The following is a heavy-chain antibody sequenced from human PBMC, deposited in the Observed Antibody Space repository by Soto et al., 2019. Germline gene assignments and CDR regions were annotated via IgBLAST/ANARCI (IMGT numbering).Heavy chain of an antibody. CDR3: ARDVWSRYFDY. V-gene: IGHV3-30-3*01. CDR1: GFIFSNYV. Sequence: QVQLVESGGGVVQPGRSLRLSCTASGFIFSNYVMYWVRQAPGKGLEWVAVMSYAGTTKTYADSVRGRFTISRDNSQKTRDLQMYSLRPEDTGVYYSARDVWSRYFDYWGQGSLVTVSS. D-gene: IGHD2-8*01. CDR2: MSYAGTTK. J-gene: IGHJ4*02.